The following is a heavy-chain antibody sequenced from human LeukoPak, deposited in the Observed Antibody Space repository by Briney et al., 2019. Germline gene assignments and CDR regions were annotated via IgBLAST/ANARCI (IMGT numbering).Heavy chain of an antibody. CDR2: INSDGSST. J-gene: IGHJ4*02. Sequence: PGGSLRLSCAASGFTFSSYWMHWVRQAPGKGLVWVSRINSDGSSTSYADSVKGRFTIFRDNAKNTLYLQMNSLRAEDTAVYYCARDGPQQLGVFDYWGQGTLVTVSS. CDR1: GFTFSSYW. D-gene: IGHD6-13*01. V-gene: IGHV3-74*01. CDR3: ARDGPQQLGVFDY.